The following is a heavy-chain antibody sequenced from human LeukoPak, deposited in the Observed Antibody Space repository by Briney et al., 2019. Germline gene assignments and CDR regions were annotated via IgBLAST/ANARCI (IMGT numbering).Heavy chain of an antibody. J-gene: IGHJ4*02. CDR3: VRVALYSYDSESYYFFEH. D-gene: IGHD3-10*01. CDR2: IKQDGTEK. CDR1: GFTFSSYA. V-gene: IGHV3-7*01. Sequence: GGSLRLSCAASGFTFSSYAMSWVRQAPGKGLEWVANIKQDGTEKYYVDSVKGRFTISRDNAKNSLYLQMNTLRVEDTAIYYCVRVALYSYDSESYYFFEHWGQGTPVTASS.